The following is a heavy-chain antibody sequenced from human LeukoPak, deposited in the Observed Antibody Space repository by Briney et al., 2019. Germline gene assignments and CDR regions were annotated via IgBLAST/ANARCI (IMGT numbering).Heavy chain of an antibody. CDR2: IYPGDSDT. CDR3: RVFDYGSGSPGRLDY. D-gene: IGHD3-10*01. J-gene: IGHJ4*02. Sequence: GESLKISCKGSGYSFTSYWIGWVRQMPGKGLEWMGIIYPGDSDTRYSPSFQGQVTISVDKSISTAYLQWSSLKASDTAMYYCRVFDYGSGSPGRLDYWGQGTLVTVSS. CDR1: GYSFTSYW. V-gene: IGHV5-51*01.